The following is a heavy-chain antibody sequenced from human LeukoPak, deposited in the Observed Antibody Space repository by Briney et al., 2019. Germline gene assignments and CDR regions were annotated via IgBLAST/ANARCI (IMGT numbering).Heavy chain of an antibody. CDR3: AKDRLRLRFLEWYFDY. CDR1: GFTFSSYA. Sequence: PGGSLRLSCAASGFTFSSYAMHWVRQAPGKGLEWVAVISYDGSNKYYADSVKGRFTISRDNSKNTLYLQMNSLRAEDTAVYYCAKDRLRLRFLEWYFDYWGQGTLVTVSS. J-gene: IGHJ4*02. V-gene: IGHV3-30-3*01. D-gene: IGHD3-3*01. CDR2: ISYDGSNK.